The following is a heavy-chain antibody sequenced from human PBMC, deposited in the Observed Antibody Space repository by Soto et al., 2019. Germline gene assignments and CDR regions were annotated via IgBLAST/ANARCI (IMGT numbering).Heavy chain of an antibody. CDR3: ARANYYDSSGYTDEYFHH. Sequence: SVKVSCKASGGTFSSYAISWVRQAPVQGLEWMGGIIPIFGTANYAQKFQGRVTITADESTSTAYMELSSLRSEDTAVYYCARANYYDSSGYTDEYFHHWGQGTLVTVSS. CDR2: IIPIFGTA. J-gene: IGHJ1*01. D-gene: IGHD3-22*01. CDR1: GGTFSSYA. V-gene: IGHV1-69*13.